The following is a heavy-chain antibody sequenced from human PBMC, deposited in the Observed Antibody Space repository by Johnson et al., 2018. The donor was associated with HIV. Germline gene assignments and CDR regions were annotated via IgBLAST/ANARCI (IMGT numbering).Heavy chain of an antibody. CDR1: GFTFSSYA. Sequence: QVQLVESGGGVVQPGRSLRLSCAASGFTFSSYAMHWVRQAPGTGLEWVAVISYDGSNKYYADSVKGRFTISRDNSKNTLYLQMNSLRAEDTAVYYCARARLGELLWAFDIWGQGTMVTVSS. D-gene: IGHD1-26*01. CDR3: ARARLGELLWAFDI. J-gene: IGHJ3*02. V-gene: IGHV3-30*04. CDR2: ISYDGSNK.